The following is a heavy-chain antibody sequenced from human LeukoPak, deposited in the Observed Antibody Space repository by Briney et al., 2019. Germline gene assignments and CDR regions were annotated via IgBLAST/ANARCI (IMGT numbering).Heavy chain of an antibody. CDR2: INHSGST. J-gene: IGHJ4*02. CDR1: GGSFSGYY. CDR3: ARRRLRYFDWLSDHFDY. Sequence: PSETLSLTCAVYGGSFSGYYWSWIRQPPGKGLEWIGEINHSGSTNYNPSLKSRVTMSVDTSKNQFSLKLSSVTAADTAVYYCARRRLRYFDWLSDHFDYWGQGTLVTVSS. D-gene: IGHD3-9*01. V-gene: IGHV4-34*01.